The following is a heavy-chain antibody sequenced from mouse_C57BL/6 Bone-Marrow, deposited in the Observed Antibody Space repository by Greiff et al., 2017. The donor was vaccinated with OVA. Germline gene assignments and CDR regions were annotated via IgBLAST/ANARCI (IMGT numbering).Heavy chain of an antibody. CDR1: GFNIKNTY. D-gene: IGHD1-1*01. CDR2: IDPANGDT. J-gene: IGHJ2*01. Sequence: EVQLQQSVAELVRPGASVKLSCTASGFNIKNTYMHWVKQRPEQGLEWIGRIDPANGDTKYAPKVQGKATITADPTSNTAYLQLSSLTSDDTAIYYCARKGSSRDYFDYWGQGTTLTVSA. CDR3: ARKGSSRDYFDY. V-gene: IGHV14-3*01.